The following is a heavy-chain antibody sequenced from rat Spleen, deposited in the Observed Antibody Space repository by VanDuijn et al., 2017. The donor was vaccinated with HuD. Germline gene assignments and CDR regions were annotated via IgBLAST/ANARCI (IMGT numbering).Heavy chain of an antibody. CDR2: IWGDGST. Sequence: QVQLKESGPGLMQPSDTLSLTCTVSGFSLISNSVHWVRQPPGKGLEWMGGIWGDGSTDYNSVLKSRLSISRDTSKSQVFLKMNSLQTEDTAIYFCTSPFRWFAYWGQGTLVTVSS. CDR3: TSPFRWFAY. J-gene: IGHJ3*01. CDR1: GFSLISNS. V-gene: IGHV2-1*01.